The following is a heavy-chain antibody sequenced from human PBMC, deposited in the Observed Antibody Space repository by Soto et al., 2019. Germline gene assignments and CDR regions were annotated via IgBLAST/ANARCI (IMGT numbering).Heavy chain of an antibody. D-gene: IGHD1-26*01. CDR1: GGTFSSYT. Sequence: QVQLVQSGAEVKKPGSSVKVSCKASGGTFSSYTISWVRQAPGQGLEWMGRIIPILGIANYAQKFQGRVTITADKSTSTAYMELSSLRSEDTAVYYCERGWYSGSYDPDYWGQGTLVTVSS. V-gene: IGHV1-69*02. J-gene: IGHJ4*02. CDR3: ERGWYSGSYDPDY. CDR2: IIPILGIA.